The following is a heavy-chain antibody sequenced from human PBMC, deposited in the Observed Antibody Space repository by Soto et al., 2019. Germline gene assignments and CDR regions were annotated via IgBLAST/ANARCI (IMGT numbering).Heavy chain of an antibody. D-gene: IGHD3-9*01. CDR3: ARPLHYDILTGYYPLDY. CDR2: IIPIFGTA. Sequence: QVQLVQSGAEVKKPGSSVKVSCKASVGTFSSYAISWVRQAPGQGLEWMGGIIPIFGTANYAQKFQGRVTITADESTSTAYMELSSLRSEDTAVYYCARPLHYDILTGYYPLDYWGQGTLVTVSS. CDR1: VGTFSSYA. J-gene: IGHJ4*02. V-gene: IGHV1-69*12.